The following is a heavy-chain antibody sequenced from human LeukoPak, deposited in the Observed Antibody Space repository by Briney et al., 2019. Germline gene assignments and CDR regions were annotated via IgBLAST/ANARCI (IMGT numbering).Heavy chain of an antibody. V-gene: IGHV1-2*02. J-gene: IGHJ4*02. D-gene: IGHD6-19*01. CDR1: GYTFTRYY. Sequence: GASVKVSCKASGYTFTRYYMHWVRQAPGQGLEWMGWINPNSGGTNYAQKFQGRVTMTRDTSISTAYMELNRLRSDDTAVYYCARTAVDQDYFDYWGQGTLVTVSS. CDR2: INPNSGGT. CDR3: ARTAVDQDYFDY.